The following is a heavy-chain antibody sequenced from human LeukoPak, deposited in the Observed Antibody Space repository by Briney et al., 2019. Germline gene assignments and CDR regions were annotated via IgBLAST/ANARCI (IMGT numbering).Heavy chain of an antibody. D-gene: IGHD3-9*01. CDR2: ISSSSSYI. V-gene: IGHV3-21*01. CDR1: GFTFSSYS. J-gene: IGHJ6*03. CDR3: ARVVYDILTGYYPNYYYYYMDV. Sequence: GGSLRLSCAASGFTFSSYSMNWVRQAPGKGLEWVSSISSSSSYIYYADSVKGRFTISGDNAKNSLYLQMNSLRAEDTAVYYCARVVYDILTGYYPNYYYYYMDVWGKGTTVTVSS.